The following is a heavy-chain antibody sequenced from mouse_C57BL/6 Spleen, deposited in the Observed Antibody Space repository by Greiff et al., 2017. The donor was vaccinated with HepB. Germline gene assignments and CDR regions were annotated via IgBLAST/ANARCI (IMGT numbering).Heavy chain of an antibody. Sequence: VQLQQSGAELMKPGASVKLSCKATGYTFTGYWIEWVKQRPGHGLEWIGEILPGSGSTNYNEKFKGKATFTADTSSNTAYMQLSSLTTEDSAIYYGDRRGGNYRFYYYAMDYWGKGTSVTVSS. D-gene: IGHD2-1*01. CDR3: DRRGGNYRFYYYAMDY. J-gene: IGHJ4*01. V-gene: IGHV1-9*01. CDR2: ILPGSGST. CDR1: GYTFTGYW.